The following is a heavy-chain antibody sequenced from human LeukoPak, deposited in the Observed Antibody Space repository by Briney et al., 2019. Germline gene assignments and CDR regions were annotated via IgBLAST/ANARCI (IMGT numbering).Heavy chain of an antibody. V-gene: IGHV1-69*13. CDR3: ARMDSYDFWSGYDL. CDR1: GYTFTSYD. CDR2: IIPIFGTA. J-gene: IGHJ5*02. Sequence: GASVKVSCKASGYTFTSYDINWVRQAPGQGLEWMGGIIPIFGTANYAQKFQGRVTITADESTSTAYMELSSLRSEDTAVYYCARMDSYDFWSGYDLWGQGTLVTVSS. D-gene: IGHD3-3*01.